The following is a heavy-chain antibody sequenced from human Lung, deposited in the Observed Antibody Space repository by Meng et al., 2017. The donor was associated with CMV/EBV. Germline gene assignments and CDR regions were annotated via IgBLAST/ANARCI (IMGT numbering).Heavy chain of an antibody. J-gene: IGHJ1*01. CDR3: ARGSRDEAFQH. D-gene: IGHD5-24*01. V-gene: IGHV4-4*07. CDR2: IYTSGST. Sequence: HVQLQRSGPVLLETSDTSTPPVTASVGSITCFYWRCIRPPAGKGLEWIARIYTSGSTNYNPSLKSRVTMSVDTSKNQFSLKLSSVTAADTAVYYCARGSRDEAFQHWGQGTLVTVSS. CDR1: VGSITCFY.